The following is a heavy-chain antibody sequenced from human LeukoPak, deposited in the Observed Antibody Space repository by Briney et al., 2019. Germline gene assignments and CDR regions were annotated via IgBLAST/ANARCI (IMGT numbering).Heavy chain of an antibody. CDR3: ARADPTAMVKNPYYYYYGMDV. J-gene: IGHJ6*02. V-gene: IGHV3-21*01. CDR1: GFTFSSYS. Sequence: PGGSLRRSCAASGFTFSSYSMNWVRQAPGKGLEWVSSISSSSSYIYYADSVKGRFTISRDNAKNSLYLQMNSLRAEDTAVYYCARADPTAMVKNPYYYYYGMDVWGQGTTVTVSS. D-gene: IGHD5-18*01. CDR2: ISSSSSYI.